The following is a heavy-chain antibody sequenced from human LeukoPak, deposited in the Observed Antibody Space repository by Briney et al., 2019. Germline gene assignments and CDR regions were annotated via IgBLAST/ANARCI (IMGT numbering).Heavy chain of an antibody. J-gene: IGHJ4*02. Sequence: GASVKVSCKASGYTFTSYGISWVRQAPGQGLEWMGWISAYNGNTNYAQKLQGRVTMTRDTSTSTVYMELSSLRSEDTAVYYCVRKAAMVPSLDYWGQGTLVIVSS. D-gene: IGHD5-18*01. CDR1: GYTFTSYG. CDR2: ISAYNGNT. V-gene: IGHV1-18*01. CDR3: VRKAAMVPSLDY.